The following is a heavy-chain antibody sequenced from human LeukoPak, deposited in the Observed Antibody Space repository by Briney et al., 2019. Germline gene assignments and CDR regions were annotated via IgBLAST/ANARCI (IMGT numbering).Heavy chain of an antibody. CDR2: INHSGST. V-gene: IGHV4-34*01. J-gene: IGHJ4*02. CDR1: GGSFSGYY. Sequence: ASETLSLTCAVYGGSFSGYYWSWIRQPPGKGLEWIGEINHSGSTNYNPSLKSRVTISVDTSKNQFSLKLSSVTAADTAVYCCARGYPGPWGQGTLVTVSS. CDR3: ARGYPGP.